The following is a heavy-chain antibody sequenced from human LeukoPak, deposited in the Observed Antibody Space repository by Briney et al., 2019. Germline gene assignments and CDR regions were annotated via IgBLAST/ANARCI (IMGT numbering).Heavy chain of an antibody. CDR1: GFTISSYW. D-gene: IGHD6-13*01. V-gene: IGHV3-21*01. J-gene: IGHJ4*02. CDR3: ARGQGYSSSWYNLYYFDS. Sequence: GGSLRLSCAASGFTISSYWMHWVRQAPGKGLEWVSSISSSSSYIYYAASLKGRFTVSRDNAKDSLYLQMNSLRVEDTAVYFCARGQGYSSSWYNLYYFDSWGQGTLVTVSS. CDR2: ISSSSSYI.